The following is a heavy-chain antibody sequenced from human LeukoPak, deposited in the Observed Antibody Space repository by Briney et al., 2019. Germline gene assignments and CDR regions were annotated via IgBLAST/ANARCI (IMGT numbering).Heavy chain of an antibody. D-gene: IGHD2/OR15-2a*01. CDR3: ARGGMTFHNWFDP. CDR2: IYYSGGT. J-gene: IGHJ5*02. V-gene: IGHV4-30-4*01. Sequence: SETLSLTCTVSGGSISSGDYYWSWIRQPPGKGLEWIGYIYYSGGTYYNPSLKSRVTISVDTSKNQFSLKLSSVTAADTAVYYCARGGMTFHNWFDPWGQGTLVTVSS. CDR1: GGSISSGDYY.